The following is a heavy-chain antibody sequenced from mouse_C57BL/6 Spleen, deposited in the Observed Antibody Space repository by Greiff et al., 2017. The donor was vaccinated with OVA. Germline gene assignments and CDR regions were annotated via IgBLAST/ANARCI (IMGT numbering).Heavy chain of an antibody. CDR3: ARRINYYGSSYWYFDV. J-gene: IGHJ1*03. D-gene: IGHD1-1*01. CDR1: GYTFTDYY. CDR2: INPYNGGT. V-gene: IGHV1-19*01. Sequence: VQLQQSGPVLVKPGASVKMSCKASGYTFTDYYMNWVKQSHGKSLEWIGVINPYNGGTSYNQKFKGKATLTVDKSSSTAYMELNSLTSEDSAVYYCARRINYYGSSYWYFDVWGTGTTVTVSS.